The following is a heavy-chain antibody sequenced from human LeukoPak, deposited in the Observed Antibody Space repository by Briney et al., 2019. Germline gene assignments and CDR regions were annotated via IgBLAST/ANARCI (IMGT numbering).Heavy chain of an antibody. J-gene: IGHJ6*02. CDR1: GYTFTSYD. Sequence: ASVKVSCKASGYTFTSYDINWVRQATGQGLEWMGWMNPNSGNTGYAQKFQGRVTMTRNTSISTAYMELSSLRSEDTAVYYCARHFYDYVWGSYRYTPYYGMDVWGQGTTVTVSS. V-gene: IGHV1-8*02. D-gene: IGHD3-16*02. CDR3: ARHFYDYVWGSYRYTPYYGMDV. CDR2: MNPNSGNT.